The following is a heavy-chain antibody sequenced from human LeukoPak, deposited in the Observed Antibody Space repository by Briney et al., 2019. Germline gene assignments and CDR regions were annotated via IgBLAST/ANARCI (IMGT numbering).Heavy chain of an antibody. J-gene: IGHJ4*02. V-gene: IGHV3-23*01. D-gene: IGHD6-13*01. CDR2: ISGRGNNT. Sequence: PGGSLRLSCAASGFTFSTYAMSWVHQAPGKGLEWVSSISGRGNNTYYADSVKGRFTISRDNSKNTLHLQMNSLRAEDTAIYYCARAYSSSWYDYWGQGTLVTVSS. CDR3: ARAYSSSWYDY. CDR1: GFTFSTYA.